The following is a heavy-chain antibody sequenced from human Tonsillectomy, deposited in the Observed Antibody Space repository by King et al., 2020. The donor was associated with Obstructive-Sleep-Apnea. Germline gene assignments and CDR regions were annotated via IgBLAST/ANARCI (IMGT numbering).Heavy chain of an antibody. D-gene: IGHD3-16*02. CDR3: ARVGDGYDYVWGSYHPFDY. CDR1: GDSISSDGYY. CDR2: IYYSGST. J-gene: IGHJ4*02. Sequence: QLQESGPRLVKPSQTLSLACSVSGDSISSDGYYWSWIRLHPGKGLEWIGYIYYSGSTKYNPSLQSRVAISLNTAKNQFSLYLKSVTAADTAVYFCARVGDGYDYVWGSYHPFDYWGQGIPVTVSS. V-gene: IGHV4-31*03.